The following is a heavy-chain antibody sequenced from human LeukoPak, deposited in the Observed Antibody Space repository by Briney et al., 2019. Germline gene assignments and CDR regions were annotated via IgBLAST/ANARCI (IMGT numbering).Heavy chain of an antibody. CDR2: INPSGGST. D-gene: IGHD4-23*01. CDR3: ASYATVVTPSAFDI. V-gene: IGHV1-46*01. J-gene: IGHJ3*02. Sequence: SVKVSCKASGYTFTSYGISWVRQAPGQGLEWMGIINPSGGSTSYAQKFQGRVTMTRDMSTSTVYMELSSLRSEDTAVYYCASYATVVTPSAFDIWGQGTMVTVSS. CDR1: GYTFTSYG.